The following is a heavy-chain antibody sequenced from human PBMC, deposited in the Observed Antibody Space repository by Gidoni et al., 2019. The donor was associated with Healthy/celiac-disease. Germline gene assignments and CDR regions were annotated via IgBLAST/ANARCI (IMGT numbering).Heavy chain of an antibody. Sequence: QVQLQESGPGLVKPSQTLSLTCTVSGGSISSGGYYWSWIRQHPGKGLEWIGYIYYSGSTYYNPSLKSRVTISVDTSKNQFSLKLSSVTAADTAVYYCARTDYYDSSGYKDKYYFDYWGQGTLVTVSS. J-gene: IGHJ4*02. CDR3: ARTDYYDSSGYKDKYYFDY. V-gene: IGHV4-31*03. D-gene: IGHD3-22*01. CDR1: GGSISSGGYY. CDR2: IYYSGST.